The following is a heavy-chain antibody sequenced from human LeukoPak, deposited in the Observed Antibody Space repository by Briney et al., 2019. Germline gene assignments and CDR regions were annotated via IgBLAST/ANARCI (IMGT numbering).Heavy chain of an antibody. Sequence: PSETLSLTCTVSGYSISSGYYWGWIRQPPGKGLEWIGSIYHSGSTYYNPSLKSRVTISVDTSKNQFSLKLSSVTAADTAVYYCARAPEENYDNFDYWGQGTLVTVSS. J-gene: IGHJ4*02. CDR2: IYHSGST. CDR1: GYSISSGYY. D-gene: IGHD3-22*01. V-gene: IGHV4-38-2*02. CDR3: ARAPEENYDNFDY.